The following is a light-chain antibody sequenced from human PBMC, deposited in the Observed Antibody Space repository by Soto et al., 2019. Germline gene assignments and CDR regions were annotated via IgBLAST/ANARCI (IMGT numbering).Light chain of an antibody. Sequence: ILMTQSPSSLFASVGDRVTLPCQSSRDIRVYLNWYQHKPGIPPKLLIYDASNLQTGAPSRFTRSAAGTEFTFTISSLQPEEIATYLCHQYDNLVQTFRPGTKVDTK. CDR3: HQYDNLVQT. CDR2: DAS. V-gene: IGKV1-33*01. CDR1: RDIRVY. J-gene: IGKJ3*01.